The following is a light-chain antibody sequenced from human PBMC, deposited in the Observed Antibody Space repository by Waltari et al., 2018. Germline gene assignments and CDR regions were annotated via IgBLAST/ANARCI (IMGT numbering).Light chain of an antibody. J-gene: IGLJ3*02. Sequence: SFELTQPPSVSVSPGQTASITCSGETLPNQYTYWYQQKAGQAPVLVIFKDTERPSGILERFSGSSSGTVVTLTITGVRTEDEAYYYCQSADSITTFEVFGGGTKLTVL. CDR3: QSADSITTFEV. V-gene: IGLV3-25*03. CDR1: TLPNQY. CDR2: KDT.